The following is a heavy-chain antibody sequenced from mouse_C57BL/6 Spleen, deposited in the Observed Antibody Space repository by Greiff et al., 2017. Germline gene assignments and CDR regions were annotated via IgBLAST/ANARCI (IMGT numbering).Heavy chain of an antibody. V-gene: IGHV7-1*01. CDR2: SRNKANDYTT. J-gene: IGHJ4*01. Sequence: EVKLVESGGGLVQSGRSLRLSCATSGFTFSDFYMEWVRQAPGKGLEWIAASRNKANDYTTEYSASVQGRFIVSRDTSQSILYLQMNALRAEDTAIYYCARDGDYYAMDYWGQGTSVTVSS. CDR1: GFTFSDFY. CDR3: ARDGDYYAMDY.